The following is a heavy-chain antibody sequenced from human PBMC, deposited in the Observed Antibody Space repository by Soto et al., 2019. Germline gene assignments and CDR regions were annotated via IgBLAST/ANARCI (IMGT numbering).Heavy chain of an antibody. Sequence: SETLSLTGSVSGGSVSDKTYYWSWIRQPPGKRLEWIGYVYYSGTTNYNPSLKSRVTISVDLSKNPFSLRLSSVTTADTALYYCARTTAVPNTLRSRYFFDYWGQGTLVKVSS. CDR3: ARTTAVPNTLRSRYFFDY. CDR2: VYYSGTT. V-gene: IGHV4-61*01. CDR1: GGSVSDKTYY. J-gene: IGHJ4*02. D-gene: IGHD4-17*01.